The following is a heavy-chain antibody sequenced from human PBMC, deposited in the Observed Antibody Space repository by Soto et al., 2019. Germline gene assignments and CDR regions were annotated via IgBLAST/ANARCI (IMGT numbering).Heavy chain of an antibody. J-gene: IGHJ6*02. V-gene: IGHV1-18*01. Sequence: QVQLVQSGAEVKKPGASVKVSCKASGYTFTSYGISWVRQAPGQGLEWVGWISAYNGNTNYAQKLQGRVTMTTDTSTSTAYMELRSMRSDDTAVYYCARDQVTMVRGVILYGMDVWGQGTTVTVSS. D-gene: IGHD3-10*01. CDR2: ISAYNGNT. CDR3: ARDQVTMVRGVILYGMDV. CDR1: GYTFTSYG.